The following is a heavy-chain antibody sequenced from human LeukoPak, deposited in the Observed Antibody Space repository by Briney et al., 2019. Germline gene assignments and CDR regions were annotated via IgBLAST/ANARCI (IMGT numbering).Heavy chain of an antibody. D-gene: IGHD3-22*01. CDR3: ARDVTMIVPALFDY. J-gene: IGHJ4*02. CDR1: GFTFSSYS. Sequence: PGGSLRLSCAASGFTFSSYSINWVRQAPGKGLEWVSYISSSSSTIYYADSVKGRFTISRDNAKNSLYLQMNSLRAEDTAVYYCARDVTMIVPALFDYWGQGTLVTVSS. CDR2: ISSSSSTI. V-gene: IGHV3-48*01.